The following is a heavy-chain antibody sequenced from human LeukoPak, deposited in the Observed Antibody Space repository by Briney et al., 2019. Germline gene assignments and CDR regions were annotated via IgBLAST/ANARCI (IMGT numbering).Heavy chain of an antibody. Sequence: GASLQISSKGSGYRFTSYWIGWVRQLPGKGVEWMGVVYPGDSTTRYSPSFQGQVTISADKSITTAYLQWSSLKASDTAMYYCARRGCSSTSCYDWFDPWGQGTLVTVSS. D-gene: IGHD2-2*01. CDR3: ARRGCSSTSCYDWFDP. CDR1: GYRFTSYW. J-gene: IGHJ5*02. V-gene: IGHV5-51*01. CDR2: VYPGDSTT.